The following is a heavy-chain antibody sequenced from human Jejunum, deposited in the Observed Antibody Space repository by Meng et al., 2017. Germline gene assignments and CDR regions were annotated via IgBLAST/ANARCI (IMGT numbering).Heavy chain of an antibody. CDR1: GINLNSDV. Sequence: VPVGESGGRLDTPGGSFGLSCVGFGINLNSDVMRWARQAARKGIGWVSSIGTGGDTYYAVCVQGRFTISRDDSKNMMFLKMKRLTAEDTDTYYFEKAGNIGTARYYEDWGQGTLVTVSS. CDR3: EKAGNIGTARYYED. CDR2: IGTGGDT. D-gene: IGHD3-16*01. J-gene: IGHJ4*02. V-gene: IGHV3-23*04.